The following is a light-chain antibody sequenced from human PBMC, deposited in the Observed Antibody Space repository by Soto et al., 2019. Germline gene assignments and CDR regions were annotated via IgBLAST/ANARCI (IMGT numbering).Light chain of an antibody. Sequence: EIVMTQSPATLSVSPGERATLSCMASQSVSSTFLAWYQQKPGQAPRLLIYAASSRATGIPDRLSGSGSGRDFTLTISRLEPEDFAVYYCQQYGSSLFSFGPGTKVDIK. CDR1: QSVSSTF. J-gene: IGKJ3*01. CDR2: AAS. V-gene: IGKV3-20*01. CDR3: QQYGSSLFS.